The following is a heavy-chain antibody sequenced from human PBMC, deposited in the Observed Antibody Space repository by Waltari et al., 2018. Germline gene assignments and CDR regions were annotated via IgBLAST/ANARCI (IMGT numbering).Heavy chain of an antibody. CDR2: IIPIFGTA. Sequence: QVQLVQSGAEVKKPGSSVKVSCKASGGTFSSYAISWVRQAPGQGLEWMGGIIPIFGTANYEQKFQGRVTITADESTSTAYMERSSLRSEDTAVYYCARDDRIAANLLDYWGQGTLVTVSS. CDR3: ARDDRIAANLLDY. J-gene: IGHJ4*02. V-gene: IGHV1-69*01. CDR1: GGTFSSYA. D-gene: IGHD6-13*01.